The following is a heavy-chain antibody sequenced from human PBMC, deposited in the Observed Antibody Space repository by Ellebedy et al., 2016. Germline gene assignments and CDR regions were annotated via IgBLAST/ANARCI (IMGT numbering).Heavy chain of an antibody. CDR2: IKLDGSEK. CDR1: GFTFNTYW. J-gene: IGHJ5*02. D-gene: IGHD3-16*01. Sequence: GGSLRLXXAASGFTFNTYWMTWVRQAPGKGLEWVANIKLDGSEKNYADSVKGRFTISRENAKNSLYLQMNSLRVDDTAVYYCVGAISWGQGTLVTVSS. CDR3: VGAIS. V-gene: IGHV3-7*01.